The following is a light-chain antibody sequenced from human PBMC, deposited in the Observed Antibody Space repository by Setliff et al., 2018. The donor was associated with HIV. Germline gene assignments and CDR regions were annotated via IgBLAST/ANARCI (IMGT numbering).Light chain of an antibody. Sequence: QSVLTQPASVSRSPGQSITISCTGTSSDIGSYDLVSWYQQHPGKAPKLMIYEVTRRPSGVSNRSSGSKSGNTASLTVSGLQAEGEADYFCASYAGRFYFFGSGTKVTVL. J-gene: IGLJ1*01. CDR1: SSDIGSYDL. CDR3: ASYAGRFYF. CDR2: EVT. V-gene: IGLV2-23*02.